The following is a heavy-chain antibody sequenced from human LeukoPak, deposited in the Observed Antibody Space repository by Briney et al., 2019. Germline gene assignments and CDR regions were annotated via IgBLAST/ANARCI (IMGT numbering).Heavy chain of an antibody. Sequence: PGGSLRLSCAASGFTFSSYGMHWVRQAPGKGLEWVAFIRYDGSNKYYADSVKGRFTISRDNAKNSLYLQMNSLRAEDTAVYYCARGIYYYDSSGYYYPYWGQGTLVTVSS. CDR2: IRYDGSNK. J-gene: IGHJ4*02. V-gene: IGHV3-30*02. CDR3: ARGIYYYDSSGYYYPY. D-gene: IGHD3-22*01. CDR1: GFTFSSYG.